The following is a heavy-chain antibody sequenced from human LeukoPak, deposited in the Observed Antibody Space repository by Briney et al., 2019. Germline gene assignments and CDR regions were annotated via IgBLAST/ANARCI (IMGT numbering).Heavy chain of an antibody. Sequence: SGPTLVKPTQTLTLTCTFSGFSLSTTGVGVGWIRQPPGKALEWLALIYRDDDKRYSPSLKSRVTITKDTSKNQVVLTMTNMATVDTATYYCAHKIPSFGPAYVFHYWGQGTLVTVSS. CDR1: GFSLSTTGVG. D-gene: IGHD2-2*01. CDR2: IYRDDDK. CDR3: AHKIPSFGPAYVFHY. V-gene: IGHV2-5*02. J-gene: IGHJ4*02.